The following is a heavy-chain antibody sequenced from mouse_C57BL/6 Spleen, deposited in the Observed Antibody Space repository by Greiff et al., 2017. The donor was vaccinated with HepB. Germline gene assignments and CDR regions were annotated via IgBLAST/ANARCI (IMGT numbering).Heavy chain of an antibody. CDR2: INPSSGYT. D-gene: IGHD3-1*01. CDR1: GYTFTSYT. J-gene: IGHJ3*01. V-gene: IGHV1-4*01. Sequence: QVQLQQSGAELARPGASVKMSCKASGYTFTSYTMHWVKQRPGQGLEWIGYINPSSGYTKYNQKFKDKATLTADKSSSTAYMQLSSLTSEDSAVYYFASPFHMGLFAYWGQGTLVTVSA. CDR3: ASPFHMGLFAY.